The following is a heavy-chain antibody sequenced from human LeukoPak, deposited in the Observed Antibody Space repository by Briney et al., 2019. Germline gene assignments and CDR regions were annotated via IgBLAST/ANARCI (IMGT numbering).Heavy chain of an antibody. CDR2: ISTDGSRP. J-gene: IGHJ4*02. V-gene: IGHV3-74*01. Sequence: GGCLRLSCAASGCTFSSHWKHWVRKARGKGLVWVSGISTDGSRPRYADAVNGRFTISRDNAKNTLYLQMNSLRAEDTAVYFCVRDGQGSTPLDYWGQGTLVTVSS. CDR3: VRDGQGSTPLDY. CDR1: GCTFSSHW. D-gene: IGHD2-15*01.